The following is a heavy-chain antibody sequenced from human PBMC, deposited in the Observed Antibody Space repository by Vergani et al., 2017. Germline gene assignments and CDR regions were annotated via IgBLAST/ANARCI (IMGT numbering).Heavy chain of an antibody. J-gene: IGHJ4*02. D-gene: IGHD5-18*01. CDR2: INAGNGNK. CDR1: GYTFTSYA. Sequence: QVQLVQSGAEVKKPGASVKVSCKASGYTFTSYAMHWVRQAPGQRLEWMGWINAGNGNKKYSQKFQGRVTITRDTSASTAYMELSSLRSEDTAVYYCASSQLWLLPIDYGGQGTLVTVSS. CDR3: ASSQLWLLPIDY. V-gene: IGHV1-3*01.